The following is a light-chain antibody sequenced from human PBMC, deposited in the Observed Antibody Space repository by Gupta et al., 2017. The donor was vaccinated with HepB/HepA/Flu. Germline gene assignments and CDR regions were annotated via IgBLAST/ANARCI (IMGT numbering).Light chain of an antibody. J-gene: IGLJ2*01. CDR3: LLDYSAARV. CDR2: NTN. V-gene: IGLV7-46*01. Sequence: HAVVTEAPSLTVSPGGTVTLTCGANTGAVTNGHYPYWFQQKPGQVPRILIYNTNNKHSWTPGRFSGSLLGDKAALTLTGAQPEDEADYYCLLDYSAARVFGGGTKLTVL. CDR1: TGAVTNGHY.